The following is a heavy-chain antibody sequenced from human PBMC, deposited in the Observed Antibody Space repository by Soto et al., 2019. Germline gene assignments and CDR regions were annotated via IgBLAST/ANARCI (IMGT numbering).Heavy chain of an antibody. CDR1: GFTFSDYY. J-gene: IGHJ3*02. D-gene: IGHD3-9*01. CDR3: ARDADILTGSDAFDI. V-gene: IGHV3-11*05. Sequence: PGGSLRLSCAASGFTFSDYYMSWIRQAPGKGLEWVPYISSSSSYTNYADSVKGRFTISRDNAKNSLYLQMNSLRAEDTAVYYCARDADILTGSDAFDIWGQGTMVTVSS. CDR2: ISSSSSYT.